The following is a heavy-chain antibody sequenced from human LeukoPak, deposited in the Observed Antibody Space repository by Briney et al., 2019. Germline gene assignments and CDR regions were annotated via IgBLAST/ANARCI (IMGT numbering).Heavy chain of an antibody. J-gene: IGHJ4*02. D-gene: IGHD1-1*01. Sequence: SETLSLTCSVSGGSISHHYWSWIRQPPGKGLEWTGFIYYSGTTNYSPSLKSRVTISVDTSNNQFSLKLSSVTAADTAVYYCARASTGTYDYWGQGTLVTVSS. CDR3: ARASTGTYDY. CDR1: GGSISHHY. V-gene: IGHV4-59*11. CDR2: IYYSGTT.